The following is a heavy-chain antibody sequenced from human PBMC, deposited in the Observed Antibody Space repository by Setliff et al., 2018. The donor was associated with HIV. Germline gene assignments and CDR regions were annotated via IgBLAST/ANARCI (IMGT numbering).Heavy chain of an antibody. CDR3: AREYSSSSRWCDP. V-gene: IGHV4-59*11. D-gene: IGHD6-6*01. J-gene: IGHJ5*02. Sequence: PSETLSLTCTVSGGSISSHYWSWIRQPPGKGLEWIGYIYYSGSTNYNPSLKSRVTISVDTSKNQFSLELTSVTPADTAVYYCAREYSSSSRWCDPWGQGTLVTV. CDR2: IYYSGST. CDR1: GGSISSHY.